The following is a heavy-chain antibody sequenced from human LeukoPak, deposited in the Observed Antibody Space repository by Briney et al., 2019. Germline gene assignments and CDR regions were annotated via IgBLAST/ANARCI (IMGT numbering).Heavy chain of an antibody. D-gene: IGHD1-1*01. CDR3: ARDQYGTRLD. CDR1: GFTVSGNY. J-gene: IGHJ4*02. V-gene: IGHV3-66*01. CDR2: LYSSGTT. Sequence: GGSLRLSCAISGFTVSGNYMNWVRQAPGKGLEWVSVLYSSGTTSYADSVKGRFTISRDNSKNTLYLQMNSLRAEDTAVYYCARDQYGTRLDWGPGTLVTVSS.